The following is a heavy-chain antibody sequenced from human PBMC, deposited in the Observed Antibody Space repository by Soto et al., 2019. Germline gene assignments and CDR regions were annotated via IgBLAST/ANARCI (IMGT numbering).Heavy chain of an antibody. D-gene: IGHD3-3*01. V-gene: IGHV4-34*01. CDR3: VARGMTYDFLSGPHPFDP. Sequence: PSETLSLTCAAHNGSFTDYFWTWIRQSPGRWLEWIGEINHRGGATYSPSLRSRVTISIDTSKNHFSLSLRSLTAADTAVYYCVARGMTYDFLSGPHPFDPWGHGXLVTVSS. CDR2: INHRGGA. CDR1: NGSFTDYF. J-gene: IGHJ5*02.